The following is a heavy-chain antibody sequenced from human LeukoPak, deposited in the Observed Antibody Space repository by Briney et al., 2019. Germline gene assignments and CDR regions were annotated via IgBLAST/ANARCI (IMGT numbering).Heavy chain of an antibody. D-gene: IGHD4-17*01. CDR1: GGSFIGYY. CDR3: ARGTTVTTRYFDL. CDR2: INHSGST. J-gene: IGHJ2*01. Sequence: PSGTLSLTCAVYGGSFIGYYWSGIRQPPGKGLEWMWEINHSGSTNYNPSLKSGVTISVDTSKNQLSLKLSSVTAADTAVYYCARGTTVTTRYFDLWGRGTLVTVSS. V-gene: IGHV4-34*01.